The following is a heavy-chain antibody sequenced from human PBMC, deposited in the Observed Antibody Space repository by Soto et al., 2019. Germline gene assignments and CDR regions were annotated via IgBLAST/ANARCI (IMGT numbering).Heavy chain of an antibody. CDR2: VSHDGRNT. V-gene: IGHV3-30*18. CDR1: GFTFSDYA. Sequence: VQLVESGGGVVQPGRSLRLSCAASGFTFSDYAMHWVRQAPGKGLEWVAVVSHDGRNTNYADSVKGRVTISRDRSKNTVSLEMNSLRAEDTDLYFCAKGGRQWLVTSDFNYWGQGALVTVSS. J-gene: IGHJ4*02. CDR3: AKGGRQWLVTSDFNY. D-gene: IGHD6-19*01.